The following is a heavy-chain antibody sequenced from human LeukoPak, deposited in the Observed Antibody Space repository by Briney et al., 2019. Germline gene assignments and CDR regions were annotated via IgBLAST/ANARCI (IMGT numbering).Heavy chain of an antibody. D-gene: IGHD2-21*02. CDR3: ARHLTASNFPFDY. CDR2: IYYSGST. J-gene: IGHJ4*02. Sequence: PSETLSLTCTVSGGSISSYYWSWIRQPPGKGLEWIGYIYYSGSTSYNPSLKSRVTISVDTSKNQFSLKLNSVTAADTAVYYYARHLTASNFPFDYWGQGTLVTVSS. CDR1: GGSISSYY. V-gene: IGHV4-59*08.